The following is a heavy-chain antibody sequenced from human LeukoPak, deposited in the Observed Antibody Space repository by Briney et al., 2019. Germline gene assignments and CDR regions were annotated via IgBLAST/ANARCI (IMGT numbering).Heavy chain of an antibody. V-gene: IGHV4-39*01. CDR1: GGSISSSSYY. CDR2: IYYSGST. J-gene: IGHJ4*02. D-gene: IGHD3-10*01. Sequence: PSETLSLTCTVSGGSISSSSYYWGWIRQPPGTGLEWIGSIYYSGSTYYNPSLKSRVTISVDTCKNQFSLKLSSVTAADTAVYYCARRETYYYGSGSYYTDYWGQGTLVTVSS. CDR3: ARRETYYYGSGSYYTDY.